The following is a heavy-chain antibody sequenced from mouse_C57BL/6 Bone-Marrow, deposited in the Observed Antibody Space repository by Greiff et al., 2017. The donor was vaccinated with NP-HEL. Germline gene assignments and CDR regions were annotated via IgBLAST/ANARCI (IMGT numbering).Heavy chain of an antibody. Sequence: VQGVESGGGLVKPGGSLKLSCAASGFTFSSYAMSWVRQTPEKRLEWVATISDGGSYTYYPDNVKGRFTISRDNAKNNLYLQMSHLKSEDTAMYYCARDYDGYYAAWFAYWGQGTLVTVSA. CDR2: ISDGGSYT. CDR1: GFTFSSYA. J-gene: IGHJ3*01. CDR3: ARDYDGYYAAWFAY. V-gene: IGHV5-4*01. D-gene: IGHD2-3*01.